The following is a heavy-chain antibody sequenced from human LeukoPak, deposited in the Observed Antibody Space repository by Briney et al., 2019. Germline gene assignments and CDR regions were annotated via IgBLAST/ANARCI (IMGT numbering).Heavy chain of an antibody. Sequence: SVKVSCKPSGFTFTSSAVQWVRQARGQRLEWIGWIVVGSGNTNYAQKFQERVTITRDMSTSTAYMELSSLRSEDTAVYYCAAGPYYDYVWGSSYNWFDPWGQGTLVTVSS. V-gene: IGHV1-58*01. J-gene: IGHJ5*02. CDR1: GFTFTSSA. CDR3: AAGPYYDYVWGSSYNWFDP. CDR2: IVVGSGNT. D-gene: IGHD3-16*01.